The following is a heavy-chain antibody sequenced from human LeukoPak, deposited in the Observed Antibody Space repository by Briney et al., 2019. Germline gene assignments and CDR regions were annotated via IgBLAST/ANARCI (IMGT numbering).Heavy chain of an antibody. D-gene: IGHD3-10*01. V-gene: IGHV3-30*04. CDR2: ISYDGSNK. J-gene: IGHJ4*02. Sequence: PGGSLRLSCAASGFTFSSYAMRWVRQAPGKGLGWVAVISYDGSNKYYADSVKGRFTISRDNSKNTLYLQMNSLRAEDTAVYYCARESQAYYYGSGSPNYWGQGTLVTVSS. CDR3: ARESQAYYYGSGSPNY. CDR1: GFTFSSYA.